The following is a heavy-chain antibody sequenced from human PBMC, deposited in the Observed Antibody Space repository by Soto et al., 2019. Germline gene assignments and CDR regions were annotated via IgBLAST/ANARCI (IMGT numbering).Heavy chain of an antibody. CDR2: LAHDGRET. J-gene: IGHJ5*02. V-gene: IGHV3-30*03. CDR3: ARDWGSSGWYNWFAP. D-gene: IGHD6-19*01. Sequence: QVQLVESGGGVVQPGKSLRLSCAASGFPFNNYGMHWVRQAPGKGLEWVAFLAHDGRETYYGDSVRGRFTVSRDESKHIHHLQMNNLRPEDTAVYYCARDWGSSGWYNWFAPWGQGTLVIVSS. CDR1: GFPFNNYG.